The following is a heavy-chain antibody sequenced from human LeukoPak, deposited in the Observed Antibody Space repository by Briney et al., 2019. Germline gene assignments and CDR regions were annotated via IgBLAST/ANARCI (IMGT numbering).Heavy chain of an antibody. D-gene: IGHD3-3*01. CDR1: GGTFSSYA. CDR3: ARDPSSLLFDDAFDI. Sequence: ASVKVSCKASGGTFSSYAISWVRQAPGQGLEWMGWINPNSGGTNYAQKFQGRVTMTRDTSISTAYMELSRLRSDDTAVYYCARDPSSLLFDDAFDIWGQGTMVTVSS. CDR2: INPNSGGT. V-gene: IGHV1-2*02. J-gene: IGHJ3*02.